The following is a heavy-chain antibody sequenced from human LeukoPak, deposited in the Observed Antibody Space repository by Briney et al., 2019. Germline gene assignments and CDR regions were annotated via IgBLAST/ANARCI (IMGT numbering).Heavy chain of an antibody. Sequence: ASVKVSCKVSGYTLTELSMHWVRQAPGKGLEWMGGFDPEDGETIYAQKFQGRVTMTEDTSTDTAYMELSSLRSEDTAVYYCATLGPYQLLLDYWSQGTLVTVSS. J-gene: IGHJ4*02. V-gene: IGHV1-24*01. CDR2: FDPEDGET. CDR1: GYTLTELS. D-gene: IGHD2-2*01. CDR3: ATLGPYQLLLDY.